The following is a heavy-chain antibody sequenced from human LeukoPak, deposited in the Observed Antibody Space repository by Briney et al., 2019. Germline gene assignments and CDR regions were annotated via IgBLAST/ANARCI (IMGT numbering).Heavy chain of an antibody. D-gene: IGHD6-13*01. Sequence: PGGSLRLSCAASGFSFSNYGMHWVRQAPGKGLEWVSAISGSGGSTYYADSVKGRFTISRDNSKNTLYLQMNSLRAEDTAVYYCAKFARAAAGSWGQGTLVTVSS. CDR1: GFSFSNYG. J-gene: IGHJ1*01. CDR3: AKFARAAAGS. V-gene: IGHV3-23*01. CDR2: ISGSGGST.